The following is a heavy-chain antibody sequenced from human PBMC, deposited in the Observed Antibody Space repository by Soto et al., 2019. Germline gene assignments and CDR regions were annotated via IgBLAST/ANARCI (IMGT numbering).Heavy chain of an antibody. CDR3: ARVGPDSSGYYSEDAFDI. V-gene: IGHV4-59*01. CDR2: IYYSGST. CDR1: GGSTSSYY. Sequence: SETLSLTCTVSGGSTSSYYWSWIRQPPGKGLEWIGYIYYSGSTNYNPSLKSRVTISVDTSKNQFSLKLSSVTAADTAVYYCARVGPDSSGYYSEDAFDIWGQGTMVPVSS. J-gene: IGHJ3*02. D-gene: IGHD3-22*01.